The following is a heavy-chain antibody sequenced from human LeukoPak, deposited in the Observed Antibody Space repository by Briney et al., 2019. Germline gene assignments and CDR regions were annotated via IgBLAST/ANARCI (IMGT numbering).Heavy chain of an antibody. CDR1: GFTFSSYG. Sequence: PGGSLRLSCAASGFTFSSYGMHWVRQAPGKGLEWVAVIWYDGSNKYYADSVKGRFTISRDNSKNTLYLQMNSLRAEDTAVYYCARDRDDGQPSFDYWGQGTLVTVSS. V-gene: IGHV3-33*01. CDR2: IWYDGSNK. D-gene: IGHD2-21*01. CDR3: ARDRDDGQPSFDY. J-gene: IGHJ4*02.